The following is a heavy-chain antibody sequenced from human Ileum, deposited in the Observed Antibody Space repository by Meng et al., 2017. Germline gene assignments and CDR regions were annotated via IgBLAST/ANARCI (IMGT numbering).Heavy chain of an antibody. V-gene: IGHV4-4*02. CDR1: SGSISSNTY. Sequence: QVLLKESGPGLVRPSGTRSLTCAVSSGSISSNTYWSWVRQPPGKGLEWIGQISHSGSAYYNPSLKSRVTMSVDKSKSQFSLMLTSVTAADTAIYYCARHGGYSQDFWGQGTLVTVSS. CDR2: ISHSGSA. D-gene: IGHD4-23*01. CDR3: ARHGGYSQDF. J-gene: IGHJ4*02.